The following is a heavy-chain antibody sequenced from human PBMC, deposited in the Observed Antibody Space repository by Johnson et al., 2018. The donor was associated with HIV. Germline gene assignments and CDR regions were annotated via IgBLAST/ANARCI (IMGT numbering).Heavy chain of an antibody. CDR1: GFTFSSYA. CDR3: TTAVDGAPDAFDI. V-gene: IGHV3-30*04. D-gene: IGHD4-17*01. J-gene: IGHJ3*02. Sequence: QVQLVESGGGVVQPGRSLRLSCAASGFTFSSYAMHWVRQAQGKGLEWVAVISYDGSNKYYADSVKGRFTISRDNSKNTLYLQMNSLKTEDTAVYYCTTAVDGAPDAFDIWGQGTMVTVSS. CDR2: ISYDGSNK.